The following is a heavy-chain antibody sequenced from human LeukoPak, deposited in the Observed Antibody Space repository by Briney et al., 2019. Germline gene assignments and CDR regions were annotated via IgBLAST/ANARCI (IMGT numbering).Heavy chain of an antibody. D-gene: IGHD3-3*02. Sequence: QPGGSLRLSCAASGFTFSTYWMTWVRQAPGKGLEWVANIKQDESEKYYVDSVKGRFTISRDNTENSLYLQMNSLRAEDTAVYYCARAEGKVVASTADYWGQGTLVTVSS. CDR2: IKQDESEK. CDR3: ARAEGKVVASTADY. V-gene: IGHV3-7*01. CDR1: GFTFSTYW. J-gene: IGHJ4*02.